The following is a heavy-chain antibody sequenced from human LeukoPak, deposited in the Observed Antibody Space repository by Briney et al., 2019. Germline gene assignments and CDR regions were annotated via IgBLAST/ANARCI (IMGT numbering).Heavy chain of an antibody. CDR1: GFTVSSNY. V-gene: IGHV3-53*01. CDR3: ARAVTTSYRRYNWFDP. D-gene: IGHD4-17*01. Sequence: GGSLRLSCAASGFTVSSNYMSWVRQAPGKGLEWVSVIYGDGSTSYADSVKGRFTISRDNSKNTLYLQMNSLRAEDTAVYYCARAVTTSYRRYNWFDPWGQGTPVTVSS. CDR2: IYGDGST. J-gene: IGHJ5*02.